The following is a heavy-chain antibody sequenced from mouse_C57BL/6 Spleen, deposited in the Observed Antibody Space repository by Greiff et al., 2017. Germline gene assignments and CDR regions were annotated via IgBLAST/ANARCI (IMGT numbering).Heavy chain of an antibody. D-gene: IGHD2-5*01. CDR2: IHPSDSDT. CDR1: GYTFTSYW. CDR3: ATLYYSNYLFAY. Sequence: VKLQESGAELVKPGASVKVSCKASGYTFTSYWMHWVKQRPGQGLEWIGRIHPSDSDTNYNQKFKGKATLTVDKSSSTAYMQLSSLTSEDSAVYYCATLYYSNYLFAYWGQGTLVTVSA. J-gene: IGHJ3*01. V-gene: IGHV1-74*01.